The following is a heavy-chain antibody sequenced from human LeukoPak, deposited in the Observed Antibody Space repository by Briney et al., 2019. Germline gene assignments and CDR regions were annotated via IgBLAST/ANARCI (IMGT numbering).Heavy chain of an antibody. Sequence: GGSLRLSCTASGFTFGGYAMSWVRQAPGKGLEWVGFIRSNGCGGTREYAASVKGRFTISRDDYKSIAYLQMNRLKTEDTAAYYCTRSGSYSHNDYWGQGTLVTVSS. J-gene: IGHJ4*02. CDR3: TRSGSYSHNDY. D-gene: IGHD1-26*01. CDR1: GFTFGGYA. V-gene: IGHV3-49*04. CDR2: IRSNGCGGTR.